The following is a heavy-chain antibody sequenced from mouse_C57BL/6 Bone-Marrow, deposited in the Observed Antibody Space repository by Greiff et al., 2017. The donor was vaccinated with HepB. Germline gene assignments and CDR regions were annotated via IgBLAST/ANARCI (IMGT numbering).Heavy chain of an antibody. V-gene: IGHV14-4*01. Sequence: VQLQQSGAELVRPGASVKLSCTASGFNIKDDYKHWVKQRPEQGLEWIGWIDPENGDTEYASKFQGKATITADTSSNTAYLQLSSLTSEDTAVYYCTTGYDYAMDYWGQGTSVTVSS. D-gene: IGHD1-2*01. J-gene: IGHJ4*01. CDR1: GFNIKDDY. CDR2: IDPENGDT. CDR3: TTGYDYAMDY.